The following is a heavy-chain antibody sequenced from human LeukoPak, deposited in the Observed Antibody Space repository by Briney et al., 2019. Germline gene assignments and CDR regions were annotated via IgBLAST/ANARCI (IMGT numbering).Heavy chain of an antibody. J-gene: IGHJ4*02. CDR2: IITILGIA. V-gene: IGHV1-69*04. CDR3: ARAGYCSSTSCIRFDY. CDR1: GGTFSSYA. D-gene: IGHD2-2*01. Sequence: SVKVSCKASGGTFSSYAISWVRQAPGQGLEWMGRIITILGIANYAQKFQGRVTITADKSTSTAYMELSSLRSEDAAVYYCARAGYCSSTSCIRFDYWGQGTLVTVSS.